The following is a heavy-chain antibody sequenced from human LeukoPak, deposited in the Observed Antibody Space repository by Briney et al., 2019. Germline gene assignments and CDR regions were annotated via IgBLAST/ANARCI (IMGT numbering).Heavy chain of an antibody. CDR3: ASCLPGEGIDP. J-gene: IGHJ5*02. CDR1: GGSISSYY. Sequence: SETLSLTCTVSGGSISSYYWSWIRQPPGKGLEWIGYIYYSGSTNYNPSLKSRVTISVETSKNQFSLKLSSVTAADTAVYYCASCLPGEGIDPWGQGTLVTVSS. V-gene: IGHV4-59*08. CDR2: IYYSGST. D-gene: IGHD3-16*01.